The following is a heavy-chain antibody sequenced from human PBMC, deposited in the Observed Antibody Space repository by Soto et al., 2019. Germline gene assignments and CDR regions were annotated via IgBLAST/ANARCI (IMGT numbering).Heavy chain of an antibody. Sequence: RGSLRLSCAVSGFIFSNYGMHWVSQAPGRCLEWVAVIYYEVRNEYFADSVKGRFTISRDHSKNILYLQLNSLRADETAVYYCARDALPLFRSRYGTNCRNGFAAWGQGTLVTVSS. CDR1: GFIFSNYG. CDR2: IYYEVRNE. D-gene: IGHD2-2*01. V-gene: IGHV3-33*01. J-gene: IGHJ5*02. CDR3: ARDALPLFRSRYGTNCRNGFAA.